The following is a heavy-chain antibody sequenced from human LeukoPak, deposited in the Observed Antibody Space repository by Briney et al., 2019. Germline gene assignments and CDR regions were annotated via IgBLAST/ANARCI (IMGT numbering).Heavy chain of an antibody. V-gene: IGHV4-39*01. D-gene: IGHD6-19*01. CDR2: IYYSGNT. Sequence: SGTLSLTCTVSGGSISRSYYYWGWIRQPPGKGLEWIGTIYYSGNTFYNPSLKSRVTISVDTSINHFSLTLTSLTAADTAVYFCTRHEHKALAGDTWGPGTLVTVSS. CDR3: TRHEHKALAGDT. J-gene: IGHJ5*02. CDR1: GGSISRSYYY.